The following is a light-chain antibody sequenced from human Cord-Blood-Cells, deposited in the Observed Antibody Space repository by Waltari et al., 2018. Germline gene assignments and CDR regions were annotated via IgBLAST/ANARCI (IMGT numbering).Light chain of an antibody. CDR2: AAS. CDR1: QSISSY. V-gene: IGKV1-39*01. Sequence: DIQMTQSPSSLSASVGDRVTITCRASQSISSYLNWYQQKPGKAPKLLIYAASSLKCGVPSRFSGSGSGTDFTLTISSLQPEDFATYYCQQSYSTPPNTFGQGTKLEIK. CDR3: QQSYSTPPNT. J-gene: IGKJ2*01.